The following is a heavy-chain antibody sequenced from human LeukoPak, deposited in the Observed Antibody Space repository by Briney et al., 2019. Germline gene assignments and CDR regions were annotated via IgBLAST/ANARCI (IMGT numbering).Heavy chain of an antibody. V-gene: IGHV3-11*01. Sequence: PGGSLRLSCAASGFTFSDYYMSWIRQAPGKGLEWVSYISSSGSTIYYADSVKGRFTISRDNAKNSLYLQMNSLRAKDTAVYYCARDPILTGYNWFDPWGQGTLVTVSS. CDR3: ARDPILTGYNWFDP. D-gene: IGHD3-9*01. J-gene: IGHJ5*02. CDR2: ISSSGSTI. CDR1: GFTFSDYY.